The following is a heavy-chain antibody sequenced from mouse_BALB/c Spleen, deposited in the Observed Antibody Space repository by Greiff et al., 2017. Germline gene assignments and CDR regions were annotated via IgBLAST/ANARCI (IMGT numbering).Heavy chain of an antibody. CDR1: GYSFTDYN. D-gene: IGHD1-2*01. CDR2: INPYYGST. Sequence: VQLQQTGPELVKPGASVKISCKASGYSFTDYNMLWVKQSPGKSLEWIGNINPYYGSTSYNLKFKGKATLTVDKSSSTAYMQLHSLTSEDSAVYYCASHYDGAMDYWGQGTSVTVSS. CDR3: ASHYDGAMDY. J-gene: IGHJ4*01. V-gene: IGHV1-39*01.